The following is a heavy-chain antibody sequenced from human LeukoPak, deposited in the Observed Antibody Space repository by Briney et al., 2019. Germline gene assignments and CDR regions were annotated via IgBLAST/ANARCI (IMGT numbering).Heavy chain of an antibody. J-gene: IGHJ5*02. CDR3: AKVVVVIAVPPYNWFDP. D-gene: IGHD2-15*01. CDR1: VFTFSSYG. CDR2: IRYDGGNK. V-gene: IGHV3-30*02. Sequence: GSLRLSCAASVFTFSSYGMHWVRQAPGKGLGWVAFIRYDGGNKYYADSVKGRFTISRDNSKNTLYLQMNSLRAEDTAVYYCAKVVVVIAVPPYNWFDPWGQGTLVTVSS.